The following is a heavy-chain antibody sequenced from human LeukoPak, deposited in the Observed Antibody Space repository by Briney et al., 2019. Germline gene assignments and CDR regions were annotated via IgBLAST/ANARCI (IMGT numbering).Heavy chain of an antibody. J-gene: IGHJ1*01. CDR2: IKSDGRT. CDR3: ARAPSEIGGYYPEYFRH. Sequence: GGSLRLSCAAAGFIFSNYWMHWVRQAPGKGLVWVSRIKSDGRTNYEGSVKGRFTISRDNAKNTVSLQMNSLRAEDTGVYYCARAPSEIGGYYPEYFRHWGQGPLFTVSS. V-gene: IGHV3-74*01. CDR1: GFIFSNYW. D-gene: IGHD3-22*01.